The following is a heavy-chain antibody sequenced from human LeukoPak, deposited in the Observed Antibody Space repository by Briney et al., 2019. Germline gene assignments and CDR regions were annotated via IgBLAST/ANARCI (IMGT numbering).Heavy chain of an antibody. CDR1: GGSISSSSYY. D-gene: IGHD3-10*01. CDR3: ARGRLSVATMVRPHFDY. Sequence: PSETLSLTCTVSGGSISSSSYYWGWIRQPPGKGLEWIGSIYYSGSTYDNPSLKSRVTISVDTSKNQFSLKLSSVTAADTAVYYCARGRLSVATMVRPHFDYWGQGTLVTVSS. J-gene: IGHJ4*02. V-gene: IGHV4-39*07. CDR2: IYYSGST.